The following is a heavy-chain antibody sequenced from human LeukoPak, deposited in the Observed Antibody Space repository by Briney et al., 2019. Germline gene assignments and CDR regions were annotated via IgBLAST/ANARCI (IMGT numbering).Heavy chain of an antibody. CDR3: ARAETDHYYFDY. V-gene: IGHV4-38-2*02. Sequence: SETLSLTCTVSGYSISSGFYWGCIRQPPGKGLEWIGSIYHSGSTYYNPSLKSRVTISVDTSKNQFSLKLSSVTAADTAVYYCARAETDHYYFDYLGQGILVTVSS. CDR2: IYHSGST. D-gene: IGHD3-10*01. J-gene: IGHJ4*02. CDR1: GYSISSGFY.